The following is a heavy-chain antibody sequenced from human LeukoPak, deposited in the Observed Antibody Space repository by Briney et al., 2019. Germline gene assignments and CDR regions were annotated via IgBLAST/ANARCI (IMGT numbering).Heavy chain of an antibody. CDR2: ISYDGSNK. J-gene: IGHJ4*02. Sequence: GRSLRHSCAASGFTFSSYGMHWVRQAPGKGLEWVAVISYDGSNKYYADSVKGRFTISRDNSKNTLYLQMNSLRAEDTAVYYCAKDLYDYGDYMLFDYWGQGTLVTVSS. CDR3: AKDLYDYGDYMLFDY. CDR1: GFTFSSYG. V-gene: IGHV3-30*18. D-gene: IGHD4-17*01.